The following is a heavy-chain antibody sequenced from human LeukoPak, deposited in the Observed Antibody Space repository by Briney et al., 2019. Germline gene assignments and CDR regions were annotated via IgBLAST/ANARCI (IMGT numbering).Heavy chain of an antibody. J-gene: IGHJ4*02. CDR2: INPKTGGS. CDR3: ARGQLSPVPLNAFDF. CDR1: GYTFTAFY. Sequence: ASVKVSCKTSGYTFTAFYIHWLRQAPGQGVEWMGWINPKTGGSSSAPKFQGRVNLTRDASLTSFYMELRSLRSDGTALYYCARGQLSPVPLNAFDFWGQGSLVIVSS. V-gene: IGHV1-2*02. D-gene: IGHD1-1*01.